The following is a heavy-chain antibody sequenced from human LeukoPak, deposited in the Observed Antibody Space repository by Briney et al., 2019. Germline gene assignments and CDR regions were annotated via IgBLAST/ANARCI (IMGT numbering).Heavy chain of an antibody. CDR3: ARSWGYDFWSGNLLDY. CDR2: IYYNGST. J-gene: IGHJ4*02. CDR1: GGSISSSSYY. D-gene: IGHD3-3*01. V-gene: IGHV4-39*07. Sequence: SGTLSLTCAGSGGSISSSSYYWGWIRQPPWKGLEWIGSIYYNGSTYYNPSLKSRVTISVDTSKNQFSLKLSSVTAADTAVYHCARSWGYDFWSGNLLDYWGQGILVTVSS.